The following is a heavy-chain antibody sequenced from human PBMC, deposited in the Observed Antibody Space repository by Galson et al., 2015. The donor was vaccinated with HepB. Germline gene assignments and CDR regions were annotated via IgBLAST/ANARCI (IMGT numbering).Heavy chain of an antibody. J-gene: IGHJ3*02. Sequence: SVKVSCKASGYTFTNYYMHWVRQAPGQGLEWMGIINPSGGSTSYAQKFQGRVTMTRDTSTSTVYMELSSLRSEDTAVYYCARVALGSSWFNAFDIWGQGTMVTVSS. V-gene: IGHV1-46*03. CDR3: ARVALGSSWFNAFDI. CDR2: INPSGGST. D-gene: IGHD6-13*01. CDR1: GYTFTNYY.